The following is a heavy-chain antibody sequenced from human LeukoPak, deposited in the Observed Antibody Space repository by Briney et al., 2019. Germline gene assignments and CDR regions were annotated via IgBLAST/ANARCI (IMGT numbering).Heavy chain of an antibody. CDR3: AREWELLNFDY. V-gene: IGHV1-2*02. D-gene: IGHD1-26*01. CDR2: INPNSGGT. J-gene: IGHJ4*02. Sequence: GASVKVSCKASGYTFTGYSMHWVRQAPGQGLEWMGWINPNSGGTNYAQNFQGRVTMTRDTSISTAYMELSRLRSDDTAVYYCAREWELLNFDYWGQGTLVTVSS. CDR1: GYTFTGYS.